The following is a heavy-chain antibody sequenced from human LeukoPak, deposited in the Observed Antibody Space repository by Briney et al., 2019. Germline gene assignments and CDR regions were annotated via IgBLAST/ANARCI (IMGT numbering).Heavy chain of an antibody. CDR3: ARVGYYYGMDV. CDR2: IYYSGST. CDR1: GGYISTYY. V-gene: IGHV4-59*01. Sequence: SETLSLTCTVSGGYISTYYWSWIRQPPGKGLEWIGFIYYSGSTNYSPSLKSRVTISVDTSKNQFSLKLSSVTAADTAVYYCARVGYYYGMDVWGQGTTVTVSS. J-gene: IGHJ6*02. D-gene: IGHD3-16*01.